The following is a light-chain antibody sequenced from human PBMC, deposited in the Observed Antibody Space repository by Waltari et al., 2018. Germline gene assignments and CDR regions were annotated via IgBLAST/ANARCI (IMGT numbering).Light chain of an antibody. CDR3: GTWDSSLSGAV. CDR2: ENT. V-gene: IGLV1-51*02. J-gene: IGLJ7*01. CDR1: SSNIGNHY. Sequence: QSVLTPPPSVSAAPVPRLTIPCSGGSSNIGNHYVSWYRQFPGTAPKLLIYENTERPSGIPGRFCGSKSGTSATLDITGLQAGDEADYYCGTWDSSLSGAVFGGGTHLTVL.